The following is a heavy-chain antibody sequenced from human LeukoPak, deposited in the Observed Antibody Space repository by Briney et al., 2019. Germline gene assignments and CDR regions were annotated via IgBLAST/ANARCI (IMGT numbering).Heavy chain of an antibody. V-gene: IGHV3-30*18. CDR1: GFTCSSYG. D-gene: IGHD3-10*01. CDR3: AKDRGTSYFDY. CDR2: ISYDGSNK. Sequence: GRSLRLSCAASGFTCSSYGMHWVRQAPGKGLEWVAVISYDGSNKYYADSVKGRFTISRDNSKNTLYLQMDSLRAEDTAVYYCAKDRGTSYFDYWGQGTLVTVSS. J-gene: IGHJ4*02.